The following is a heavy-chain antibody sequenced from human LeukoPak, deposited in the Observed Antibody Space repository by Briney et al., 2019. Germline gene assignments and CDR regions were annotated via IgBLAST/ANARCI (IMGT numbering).Heavy chain of an antibody. CDR1: GGSISSYY. CDR3: ARQDNDYPYYFDF. Sequence: SETLSLTCTVSGGSISSYYWSWIRQPPGEGLEWIAYIHSSGSTNYNPSLKSRVAISVDTSRNHFSLKLSSVTAADTAVYYCARQDNDYPYYFDFWGQGTLVTVSS. J-gene: IGHJ4*02. V-gene: IGHV4-59*08. CDR2: IHSSGST. D-gene: IGHD4-11*01.